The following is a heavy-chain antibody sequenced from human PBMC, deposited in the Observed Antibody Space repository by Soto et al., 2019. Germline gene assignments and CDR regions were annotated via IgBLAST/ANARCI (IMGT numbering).Heavy chain of an antibody. V-gene: IGHV4-34*01. CDR1: GGSFSGYY. D-gene: IGHD3-22*01. J-gene: IGHJ4*02. CDR2: INHSGST. Sequence: QVQLQQWGAGLLKPSETLSLTCAVYGGSFSGYYWSWIRQPPGKGLEWIGEINHSGSTNYNPSLKSRVTISVDTSKNQFSLKLSSVTAADTAVYYCASRRTYYCDISGQRGGGASYWGQGTLVTVSS. CDR3: ASRRTYYCDISGQRGGGASY.